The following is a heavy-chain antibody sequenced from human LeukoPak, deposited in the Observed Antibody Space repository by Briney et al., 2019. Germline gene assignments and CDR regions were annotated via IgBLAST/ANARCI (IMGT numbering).Heavy chain of an antibody. CDR3: ATGMTKYSSGLDY. D-gene: IGHD3-22*01. CDR1: GFTFSNAW. V-gene: IGHV3-15*01. Sequence: GGSLRLTCAASGFTFSNAWMSWVRQAPGEGLEWVGRIKSKTDGGTTDYPAPVKGRFTISRDDSKNTLYLQMNSLKTEDTAVYYCATGMTKYSSGLDYWGQGTLVTVSS. CDR2: IKSKTDGGTT. J-gene: IGHJ4*02.